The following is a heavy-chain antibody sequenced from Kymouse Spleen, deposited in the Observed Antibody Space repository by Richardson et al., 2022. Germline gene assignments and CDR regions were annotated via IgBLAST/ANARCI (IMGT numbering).Heavy chain of an antibody. CDR3: AREGDYYGSGSS. V-gene: IGHV4-61*01. D-gene: IGHD3-10*01. J-gene: IGHJ3*02. CDR2: IYYSGST. CDR1: GGSVSSGSYY. Sequence: QVQLQESGPGLVKPSETLSLTCTVSGGSVSSGSYYWSWIRQPPGKGLEWIGYIYYSGSTNYNPSLKSRVTISVDTSKNQFSLKLSSVTAADTAVYYCAREGDYYGSGSSWGQGTMVTVSS.